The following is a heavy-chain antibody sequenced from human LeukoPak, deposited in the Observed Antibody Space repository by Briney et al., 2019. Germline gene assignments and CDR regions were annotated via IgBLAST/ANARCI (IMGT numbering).Heavy chain of an antibody. Sequence: GGSLRLSCAASGFTFSDYYMSWIRQAPGKGLEWVSYISSSGSTIYYADSVKGRFTISRDDSKNTVYLQMNSLKIEDTAVYYCTSHAAFDPWGQGTLVTVSS. J-gene: IGHJ5*02. V-gene: IGHV3-11*01. CDR1: GFTFSDYY. CDR2: ISSSGSTI. CDR3: TSHAAFDP.